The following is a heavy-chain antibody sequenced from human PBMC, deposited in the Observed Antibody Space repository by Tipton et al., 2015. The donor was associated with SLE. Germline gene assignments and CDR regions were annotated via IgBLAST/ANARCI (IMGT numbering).Heavy chain of an antibody. CDR2: IYSGGST. Sequence: SLRLSCAASGFTVSRNYMSWVRQAPGKGLEWVSIIYSGGSTYYGDSVKGRFTISRDNSKNTLYLQMNSLRAEDTAVYYCAKVRVKYSGYDCYFDYWGHGTLVTVS. D-gene: IGHD5-12*01. J-gene: IGHJ4*01. V-gene: IGHV3-66*01. CDR3: AKVRVKYSGYDCYFDY. CDR1: GFTVSRNY.